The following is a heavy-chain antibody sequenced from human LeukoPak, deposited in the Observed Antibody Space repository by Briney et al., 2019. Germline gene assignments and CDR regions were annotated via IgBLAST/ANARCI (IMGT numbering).Heavy chain of an antibody. V-gene: IGHV3-66*01. CDR3: ARDHPCKGPSVDAFDI. CDR1: GFTVSSNY. D-gene: IGHD4-17*01. CDR2: IYSGGST. J-gene: IGHJ3*02. Sequence: GGSLRLSCAASGFTVSSNYMSWVRQAPGKGLEWVSVIYSGGSTYYADSVKGRFTISRDNSKNTLYLQMNSLRAEDTAVYYCARDHPCKGPSVDAFDIWGQGTMVTVSS.